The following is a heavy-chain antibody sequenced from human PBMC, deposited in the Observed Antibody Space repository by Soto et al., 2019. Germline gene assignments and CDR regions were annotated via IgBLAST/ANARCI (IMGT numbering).Heavy chain of an antibody. CDR3: AGGYSYGSNTFDY. J-gene: IGHJ4*02. CDR2: IYYSGST. CDR1: GGSISSYY. Sequence: SETLSLTCTVSGGSISSYYWSWIRQPPGKGLEWIGYIYYSGSTNYNPSLKSRVTISVDTSKNQFSLKLSSVTAADTAVYYCAGGYSYGSNTFDYWGQGTLVTVSS. V-gene: IGHV4-59*01. D-gene: IGHD5-18*01.